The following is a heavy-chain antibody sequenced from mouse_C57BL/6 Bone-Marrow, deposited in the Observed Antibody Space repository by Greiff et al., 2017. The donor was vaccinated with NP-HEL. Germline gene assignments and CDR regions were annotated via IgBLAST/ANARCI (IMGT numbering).Heavy chain of an antibody. CDR3: SYDGYYGRFAY. V-gene: IGHV1-81*01. Sequence: VQLKESGAELARPGASVKLSCKASGYTFTSYGISWVKQSTGQGLEWIGEIYPRSGNTYYNEKFKGKATLTADKSSSTAYMELRSLTSEDSAVYFCSYDGYYGRFAYWGQGTLVTVSA. J-gene: IGHJ3*01. CDR2: IYPRSGNT. D-gene: IGHD2-3*01. CDR1: GYTFTSYG.